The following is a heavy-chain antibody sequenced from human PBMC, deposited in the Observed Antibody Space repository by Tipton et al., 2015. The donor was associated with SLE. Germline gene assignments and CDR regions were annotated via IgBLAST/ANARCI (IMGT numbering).Heavy chain of an antibody. CDR1: GGSISSYY. CDR2: IYYSGST. Sequence: LRLSCTVSGGSISSYYWSWIRQPPGKGLEWVGYIYYSGSTNYNPSLKSRVTLSSDTPKNQFSLKLSSVTAADTAVYYCARGVLSSSWTLDGMDVWGQGTTVTVSS. V-gene: IGHV4-59*01. J-gene: IGHJ6*02. D-gene: IGHD6-13*01. CDR3: ARGVLSSSWTLDGMDV.